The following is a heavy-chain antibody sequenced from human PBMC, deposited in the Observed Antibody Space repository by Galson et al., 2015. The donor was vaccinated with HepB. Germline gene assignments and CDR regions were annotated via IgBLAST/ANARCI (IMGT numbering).Heavy chain of an antibody. CDR1: GFAFGSHT. CDR2: ISGHAEKI. Sequence: SLRLSCAASGFAFGSHTMIWVRQAPGRGLECVSAISGHAEKIYYAESLKGRFTISRDNSKSTVYLQISGLRVDDTAVYYCVKDSHYDFWQGSLFELWCQGTPVTVAS. V-gene: IGHV3-23*01. J-gene: IGHJ4*02. CDR3: VKDSHYDFWQGSLFEL. D-gene: IGHD3-3*01.